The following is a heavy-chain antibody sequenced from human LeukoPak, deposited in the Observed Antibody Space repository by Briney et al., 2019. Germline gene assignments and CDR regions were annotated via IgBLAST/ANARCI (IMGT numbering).Heavy chain of an antibody. CDR1: GGTFSSYA. V-gene: IGHV1-69*04. CDR3: ARGTGTTNIQFDP. CDR2: IIPILGIA. Sequence: GASVKVSCKASGGTFSSYAISWVRQAPGQGLEWMGRIIPILGIANYAQKFQGRVTITADKSTSTAYMELSSLRSEDTAVYYCARGTGTTNIQFDPWGQGTLVTVSS. J-gene: IGHJ5*02. D-gene: IGHD1-1*01.